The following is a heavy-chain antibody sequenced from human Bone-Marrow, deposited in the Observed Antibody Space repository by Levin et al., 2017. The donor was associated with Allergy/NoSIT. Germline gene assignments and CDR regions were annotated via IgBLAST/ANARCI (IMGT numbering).Heavy chain of an antibody. CDR2: ISGSGDRT. J-gene: IGHJ4*02. CDR1: GFTFSNYA. V-gene: IGHV3-23*01. D-gene: IGHD1-26*01. Sequence: GESLKISCAASGFTFSNYAVSWVRQAPGKGLEWVSAISGSGDRTYYADSVKGRFTVSRDNSKSTLYLEKNSLRAEDTAVYYCVTGPNGREEYWGQGTLVTVSS. CDR3: VTGPNGREEY.